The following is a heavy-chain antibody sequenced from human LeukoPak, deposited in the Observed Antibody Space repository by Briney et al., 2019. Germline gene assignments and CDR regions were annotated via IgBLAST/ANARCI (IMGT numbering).Heavy chain of an antibody. Sequence: SETLSLTCAVYGGSFSGYYWSWIRQPPGKGLEWIGEINHSGSTNYNPSLKSRVTISVDTSKNQFSLKLSSVTAADTAVYYCARGGLSPSDYWGQGTLVTVSS. V-gene: IGHV4-34*01. J-gene: IGHJ4*02. CDR2: INHSGST. CDR3: ARGGLSPSDY. CDR1: GGSFSGYY.